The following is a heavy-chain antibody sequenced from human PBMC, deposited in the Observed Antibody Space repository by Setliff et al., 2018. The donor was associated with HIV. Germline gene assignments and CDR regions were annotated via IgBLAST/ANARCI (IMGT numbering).Heavy chain of an antibody. CDR1: GYSFTNYW. Sequence: GESLKISCMGFGYSFTNYWIAWARQMPGKGLEWMGIIYPDDSDTNYSPSFRGQVTMSADKSINTAYLQWDSLKASDTAVYFCVKDTYSSDTTGYYYSTYFDYWGQGTLVTVSS. J-gene: IGHJ4*02. V-gene: IGHV5-51*01. CDR2: IYPDDSDT. D-gene: IGHD3-22*01. CDR3: VKDTYSSDTTGYYYSTYFDY.